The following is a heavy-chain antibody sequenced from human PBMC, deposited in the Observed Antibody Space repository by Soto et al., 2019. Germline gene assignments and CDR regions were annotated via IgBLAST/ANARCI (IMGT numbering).Heavy chain of an antibody. J-gene: IGHJ4*02. Sequence: PSETLSLTCSVSSGSISSSGYYWDWIRQPPGKGLEWIGYIYHSGTTYYNPSLKSRVTISVDRSKNQFSLKLSSVSAADTAVYLRAIVLRGVIDDWGQGTLVTVS. CDR2: IYHSGTT. CDR3: AIVLRGVIDD. V-gene: IGHV4-39*01. CDR1: SGSISSSGYY. D-gene: IGHD3-10*01.